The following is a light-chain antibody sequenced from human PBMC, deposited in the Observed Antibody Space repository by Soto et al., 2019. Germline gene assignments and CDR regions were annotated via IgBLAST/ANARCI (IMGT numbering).Light chain of an antibody. V-gene: IGKV3-11*01. Sequence: EIVLTQSPATLSLSPGERATLSCRASQSVSSFLAWYPQKPGQAPRLLIYDVSSRATGIPTRFSGSGSGTEVTLNISSLEPEDFAVYYCQQRINWPLTFGGGTKVEIK. CDR1: QSVSSF. CDR3: QQRINWPLT. CDR2: DVS. J-gene: IGKJ4*01.